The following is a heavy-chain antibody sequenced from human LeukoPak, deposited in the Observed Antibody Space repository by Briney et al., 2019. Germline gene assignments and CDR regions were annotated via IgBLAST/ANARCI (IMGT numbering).Heavy chain of an antibody. CDR2: ISYDGSFK. CDR1: GFPFSNYG. J-gene: IGHJ6*02. CDR3: AKDRGWAYDMRGGGTYGMDV. D-gene: IGHD3-9*01. Sequence: PGGSLRLSCAASGFPFSNYGVHWVRQAPGKGLEWVAVISYDGSFKYYADSVKGRFTISRDHSKNTLYLQLNSLRPEDTAVYYCAKDRGWAYDMRGGGTYGMDVWGQGTTVTVSS. V-gene: IGHV3-30*18.